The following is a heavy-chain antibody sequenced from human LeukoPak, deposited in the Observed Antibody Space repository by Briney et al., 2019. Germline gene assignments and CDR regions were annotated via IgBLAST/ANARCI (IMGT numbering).Heavy chain of an antibody. CDR1: GYTFTGYY. D-gene: IGHD6-6*01. CDR2: INPNNGGT. V-gene: IGHV1-2*06. CDR3: ARGHSNSPFLY. J-gene: IGHJ4*02. Sequence: ASVKVSCKASGYTFTGYYIHWVRQAPGQGLEWMGRINPNNGGTNYAQKFQGRVTMTRDMSMSTAYMELSRLRSVDTAVYYCARGHSNSPFLYWGQGTLVTVSS.